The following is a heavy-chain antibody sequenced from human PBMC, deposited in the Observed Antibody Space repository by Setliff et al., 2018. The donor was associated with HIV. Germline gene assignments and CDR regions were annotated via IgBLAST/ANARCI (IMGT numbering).Heavy chain of an antibody. J-gene: IGHJ4*02. CDR1: GYTFTSYA. Sequence: GASVKVSCKASGYTFTSYAMHWVRQAPGQRLEWVGWINTGNGDTKYSQDFQGRVTISRDTSASTAHMEMSSLISEDMAVYYCARSQINLVRGVVHYFDYWGQGTLVTVSS. CDR2: INTGNGDT. D-gene: IGHD3-10*01. CDR3: ARSQINLVRGVVHYFDY. V-gene: IGHV1-3*03.